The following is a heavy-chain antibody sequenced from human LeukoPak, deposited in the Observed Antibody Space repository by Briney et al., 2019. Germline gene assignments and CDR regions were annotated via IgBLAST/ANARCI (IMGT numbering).Heavy chain of an antibody. D-gene: IGHD3-10*01. J-gene: IGHJ5*02. CDR2: ISYDGSNK. CDR3: AKDKWGMVRGPDNWFDP. CDR1: GFTFSSYA. V-gene: IGHV3-30*04. Sequence: PGGSLRLSCAASGFTFSSYAMHWVRQAPGKGLEWVAVISYDGSNKYYADSVKGRFTISRDNSKNTLYLQMNSLRAEDTAVYYCAKDKWGMVRGPDNWFDPWGQGTLVTVSS.